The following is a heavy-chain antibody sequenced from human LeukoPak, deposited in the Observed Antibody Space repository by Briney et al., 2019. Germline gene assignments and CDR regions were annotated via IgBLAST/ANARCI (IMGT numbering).Heavy chain of an antibody. V-gene: IGHV3-11*04. D-gene: IGHD6-13*01. CDR1: GFTFSDYY. CDR3: ARVFLIVAAGTVDY. J-gene: IGHJ4*02. CDR2: ISSSGSTI. Sequence: GGSLRLSCAASGFTFSDYYMSWIRQAPGKGLEWVSYISSSGSTIYYADSVKGRFTISRDNAKTSLYLQMSSLRAEDTAVYYCARVFLIVAAGTVDYWGQGTLVTVSS.